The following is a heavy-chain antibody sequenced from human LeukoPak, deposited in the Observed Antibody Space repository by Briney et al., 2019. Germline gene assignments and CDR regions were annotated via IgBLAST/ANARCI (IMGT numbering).Heavy chain of an antibody. Sequence: PSETLSLTCAVYGGSFSGYYWSWIRQPPGKGLEWIGEVNHSGSTNYNPSLKRRVTISVDTSKNQFSLKLSSVTAADTAVYYCARLVPRYGSGSQSDYWGQGTLVTVSS. J-gene: IGHJ4*02. D-gene: IGHD3-10*01. V-gene: IGHV4-34*01. CDR3: ARLVPRYGSGSQSDY. CDR2: VNHSGST. CDR1: GGSFSGYY.